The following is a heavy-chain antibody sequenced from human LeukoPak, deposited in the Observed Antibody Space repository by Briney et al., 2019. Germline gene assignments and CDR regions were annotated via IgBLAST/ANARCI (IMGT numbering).Heavy chain of an antibody. CDR1: GFTFSNAW. V-gene: IGHV3-15*01. CDR3: TTVIVVVPAATLGSDYYYYVDV. D-gene: IGHD2-2*01. Sequence: GGSLRLSCAASGFTFSNAWMSWVRQAPGKGLEWVGRIKSKTDGGTTDYAAPVKGRFTISRDDSKNTLYLQMNSLKTEDTAVYYCTTVIVVVPAATLGSDYYYYVDVWGKGTTVTVSS. CDR2: IKSKTDGGTT. J-gene: IGHJ6*03.